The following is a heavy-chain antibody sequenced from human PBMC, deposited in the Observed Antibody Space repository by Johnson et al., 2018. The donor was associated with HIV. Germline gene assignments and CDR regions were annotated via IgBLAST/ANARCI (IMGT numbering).Heavy chain of an antibody. CDR3: ARDPAYCGGDWCGAFDI. Sequence: MLLVESGGDLVKPGGSLRLSCVASGFVFSDSHMSWVRQAPGKGLEWVSGINWNGGSTGYADSVKGRFTISRDNSKNTLYLQMSSLRAEDTAVYYCARDPAYCGGDWCGAFDIWGQGTMVTVSS. J-gene: IGHJ3*02. D-gene: IGHD2-21*02. CDR2: INWNGGST. CDR1: GFVFSDSH. V-gene: IGHV3-20*04.